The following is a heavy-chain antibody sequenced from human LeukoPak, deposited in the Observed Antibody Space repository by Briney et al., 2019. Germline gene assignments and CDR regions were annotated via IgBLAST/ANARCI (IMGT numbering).Heavy chain of an antibody. V-gene: IGHV3-NL1*01. Sequence: GGSLRLSCAASGFTFSGYGMHWVRQAPGKGLAWVSVIHNSGSTFYADSVRGRFTISRDNSKNTLYLQMNSLRAEDTAVYYCARGGTRYDRRFVFDYWGQGVLVTVSS. CDR1: GFTFSGYG. J-gene: IGHJ4*02. D-gene: IGHD3-10*01. CDR3: ARGGTRYDRRFVFDY. CDR2: IHNSGST.